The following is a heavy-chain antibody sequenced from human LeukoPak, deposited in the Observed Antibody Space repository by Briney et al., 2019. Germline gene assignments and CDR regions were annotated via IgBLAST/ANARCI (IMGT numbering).Heavy chain of an antibody. J-gene: IGHJ5*02. CDR1: GFTFSSYA. V-gene: IGHV3-23*01. Sequence: PGGSLRLSCAASGFTFSSYAMSWVRQAPGKGLEWVSAISGSGGSTYYADSVKGRFTISRDNSKNTLYLQMNSLRAEDTAVYYCASDSRYNWNDGGNWFDPWGQGTLVTVSS. CDR3: ASDSRYNWNDGGNWFDP. D-gene: IGHD1-20*01. CDR2: ISGSGGST.